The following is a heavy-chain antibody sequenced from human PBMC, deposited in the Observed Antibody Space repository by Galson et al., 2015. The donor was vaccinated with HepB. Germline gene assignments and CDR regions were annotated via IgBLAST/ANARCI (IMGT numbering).Heavy chain of an antibody. CDR1: GYRLSELS. D-gene: IGHD2-8*02. CDR3: ATDFKGAALVPFEY. V-gene: IGHV1-24*01. Sequence: SVKVSCKVSGYRLSELSMHWVRQAPGKGLEWMGGFHPVNGYTIYAQTFRGRVTMTEDTSTDTAYMELSSLRCEDTAVYYCATDFKGAALVPFEYWGQGTPVTVSS. CDR2: FHPVNGYT. J-gene: IGHJ4*02.